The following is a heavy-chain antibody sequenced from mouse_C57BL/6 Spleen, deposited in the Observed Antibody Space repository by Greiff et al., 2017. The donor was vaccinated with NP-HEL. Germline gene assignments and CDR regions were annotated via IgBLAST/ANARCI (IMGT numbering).Heavy chain of an antibody. D-gene: IGHD2-5*01. Sequence: VQLQQSGPELVKPGASVKISCKASGYAFSSSWMNWVKQRPGKGLEWIGRIYPGDGDTNYNGKCKGKATLTADKSSSTAYMQLSSLTSEDSAVYCGARWRAYYSNYDYAMDYWGQGTSVTVAS. CDR1: GYAFSSSW. CDR3: ARWRAYYSNYDYAMDY. CDR2: IYPGDGDT. J-gene: IGHJ4*01. V-gene: IGHV1-82*01.